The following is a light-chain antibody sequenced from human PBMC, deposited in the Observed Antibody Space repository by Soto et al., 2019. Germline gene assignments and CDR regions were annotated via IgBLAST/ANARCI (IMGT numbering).Light chain of an antibody. J-gene: IGKJ1*01. CDR1: QSGSSSY. Sequence: EIVLTQSPGTLSLSPGESATLCCWASQSGSSSYLAWYQHKAGQAPRLLIYGVSSRATGTPDRFSGSGSGTDFTLTISRLEPEDFAVYYCQQYGSSRTFGQGTKVDI. CDR2: GVS. CDR3: QQYGSSRT. V-gene: IGKV3-20*01.